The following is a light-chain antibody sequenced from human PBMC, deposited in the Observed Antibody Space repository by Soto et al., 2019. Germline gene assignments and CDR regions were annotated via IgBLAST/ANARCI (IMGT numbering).Light chain of an antibody. CDR1: QSITTH. Sequence: DIQMPQSPSSLSASVGDRVTMTCRASQSITTHVNWYQQKPGKAPKLLIYAASILQSGVPSRFSCSGSGTDFTLTISSLQPEDFATYYCQQSYSTPTPPTFGQGTTLEI. V-gene: IGKV1-39*01. CDR2: AAS. J-gene: IGKJ2*01. CDR3: QQSYSTPTPPT.